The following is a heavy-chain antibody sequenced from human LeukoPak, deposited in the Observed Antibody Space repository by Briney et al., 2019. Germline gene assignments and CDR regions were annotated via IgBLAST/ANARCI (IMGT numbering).Heavy chain of an antibody. D-gene: IGHD2-2*01. Sequence: SVKVSCKASGGTFSSYAISWVRQAPGQGLEWMGRIIPNLGIAIYAQKFQGRVTITADKSTSTAYMELSSLRSEDTAVYYCARDLSVVPAAMAHGWFDPWGQGTLVTVSS. CDR2: IIPNLGIA. CDR1: GGTFSSYA. CDR3: ARDLSVVPAAMAHGWFDP. J-gene: IGHJ5*02. V-gene: IGHV1-69*04.